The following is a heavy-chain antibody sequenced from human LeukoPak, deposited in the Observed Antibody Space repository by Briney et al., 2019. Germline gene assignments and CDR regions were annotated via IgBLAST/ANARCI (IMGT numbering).Heavy chain of an antibody. CDR3: ARLRRNSDRSGYYYYYDY. CDR2: ISGGSNYI. CDR1: GYTFSSYS. Sequence: GGSLRLSCAASGYTFSSYSINWVRQAPGKGLEWVSSISGGSNYIYYADSVRGRFSISRDDARNSLYLQVDSLRGDDTAVYYCARLRRNSDRSGYYYYYDYWGQGTLVTVSS. V-gene: IGHV3-21*01. J-gene: IGHJ4*02. D-gene: IGHD3-22*01.